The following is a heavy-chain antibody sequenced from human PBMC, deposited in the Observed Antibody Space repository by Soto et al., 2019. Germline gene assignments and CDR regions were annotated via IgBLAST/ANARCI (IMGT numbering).Heavy chain of an antibody. CDR1: GFTFSSYA. V-gene: IGHV3-23*01. J-gene: IGHJ3*02. D-gene: IGHD1-1*01. CDR3: AKDPWGTMTGAFDI. CDR2: INSGGST. Sequence: GSLRLSCAASGFTFSSYAMSWVRQAPGKGLEWVSTINSGGSTYYADSVKGRFTISRDNSKNTLYLQMNSLRAEDTAVYYCAKDPWGTMTGAFDIWGQGTMVTVSS.